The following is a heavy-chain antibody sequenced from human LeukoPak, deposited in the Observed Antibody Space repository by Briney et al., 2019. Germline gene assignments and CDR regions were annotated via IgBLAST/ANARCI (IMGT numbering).Heavy chain of an antibody. CDR3: ARTPIWFGEFDVDY. V-gene: IGHV4-39*07. CDR2: IYYSGST. J-gene: IGHJ4*02. D-gene: IGHD3-10*01. Sequence: SETLSLTCTVSGGSISSSSYYWGWIRQPPGKGLEWIGSIYYSGSTYYNPSLKSRVTISVDTSKNQFSLKLSSVTAADTAVYYCARTPIWFGEFDVDYWGQGTLVTVSS. CDR1: GGSISSSSYY.